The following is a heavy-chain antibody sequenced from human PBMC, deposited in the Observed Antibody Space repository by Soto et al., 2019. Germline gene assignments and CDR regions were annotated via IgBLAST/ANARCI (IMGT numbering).Heavy chain of an antibody. CDR3: ARDDLTRTALDI. CDR2: IYHSGRT. J-gene: IGHJ3*02. CDR1: GDSVTSGTYY. Sequence: KASETLSLTCTVSGDSVTSGTYYWNWIRQPPGKGLEWIGYIYHSGRTHYNPSLKSRVTISIDTFKNHFSLELNSVTAADTAVYYCARDDLTRTALDIWGQGTMVTVSS. V-gene: IGHV4-61*01.